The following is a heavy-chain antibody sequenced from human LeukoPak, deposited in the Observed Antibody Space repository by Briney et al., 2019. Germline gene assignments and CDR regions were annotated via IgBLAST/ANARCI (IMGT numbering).Heavy chain of an antibody. CDR1: GFTFSSYS. J-gene: IGHJ3*02. D-gene: IGHD3-22*01. CDR2: ISSSSSYI. Sequence: GGSLRLSCAASGFTFSSYSMNWVRQPPGKGLEWVPSISSSSSYIYYADSVKGRFTISRDNAKNSLYLQMNSLRAEDTAVYYCARDGGMIVVGSNDAFDIWGQGTMVTVSS. V-gene: IGHV3-21*04. CDR3: ARDGGMIVVGSNDAFDI.